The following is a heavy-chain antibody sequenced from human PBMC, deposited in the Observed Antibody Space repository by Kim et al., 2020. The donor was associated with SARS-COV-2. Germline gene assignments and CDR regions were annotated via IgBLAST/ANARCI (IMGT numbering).Heavy chain of an antibody. J-gene: IGHJ4*02. CDR2: ISAYNGNT. CDR3: ARGPRVATSPYYFDY. CDR1: GYTFTSYG. Sequence: ASVKVSCKASGYTFTSYGISWVRQAPGQGLEWMGWISAYNGNTNYAQKLQGRVTMTTDTSTSTAYMELRSLRSDDTAVYYCARGPRVATSPYYFDYWGQGTLVTVSS. D-gene: IGHD5-12*01. V-gene: IGHV1-18*01.